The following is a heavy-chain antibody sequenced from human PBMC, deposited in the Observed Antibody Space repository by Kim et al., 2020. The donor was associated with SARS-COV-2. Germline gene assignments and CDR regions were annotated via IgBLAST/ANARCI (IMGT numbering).Heavy chain of an antibody. CDR2: ITGSGGST. CDR1: GFTLSSYA. V-gene: IGHV3-23*01. Sequence: GGSLRLSCAASGFTLSSYAMTWVRQDPGKGLEWVSTITGSGGSTYYADSVKGRFTISRDNSKNTLYLQMNSLRAEDTAVYFCAKALNSDSSGYYYLYYFDYWGQGTLVTVSS. J-gene: IGHJ4*02. D-gene: IGHD3-22*01. CDR3: AKALNSDSSGYYYLYYFDY.